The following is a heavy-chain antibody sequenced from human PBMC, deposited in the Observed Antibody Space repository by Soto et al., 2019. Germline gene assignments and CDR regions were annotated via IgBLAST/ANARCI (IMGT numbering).Heavy chain of an antibody. CDR2: ISGSGGST. J-gene: IGHJ4*02. D-gene: IGHD2-2*01. CDR1: GFPFSSYA. V-gene: IGHV3-23*01. Sequence: GGSLRLSCAASGFPFSSYAMSWVRQAPRKGLEWVSAISGSGGSTYYADSVKGRFTISRDNGKNMLYLQMNSLRAEDTAVYYCAKDLGRYCSSTSCLGEFDYWGQGTLVTVSS. CDR3: AKDLGRYCSSTSCLGEFDY.